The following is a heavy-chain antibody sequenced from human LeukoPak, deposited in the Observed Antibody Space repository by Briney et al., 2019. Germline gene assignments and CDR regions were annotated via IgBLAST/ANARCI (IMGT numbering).Heavy chain of an antibody. CDR2: IYYSGST. D-gene: IGHD6-19*01. J-gene: IGHJ4*02. CDR3: ESQSSSGWYYFDY. Sequence: PSETLSLTCTVSGGSISSYYWSWIRQPPGKGREWIGYIYYSGSTNYNPSLKSRVTISVDTSKNQFSMKMSSVNGEDKAVYYCESQSSSGWYYFDYWGQGTLVTVSS. V-gene: IGHV4-59*01. CDR1: GGSISSYY.